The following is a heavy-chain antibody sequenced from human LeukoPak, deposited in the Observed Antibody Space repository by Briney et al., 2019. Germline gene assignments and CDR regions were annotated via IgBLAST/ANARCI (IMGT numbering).Heavy chain of an antibody. V-gene: IGHV4-4*02. CDR2: IYTSGST. D-gene: IGHD6-13*01. Sequence: PSGTLSLTCAVSGGSISSSNWWSWVRQPAGKGLEWIGRIYTSGSTNYNPSLKSRVTISVDTSKNQFSLKLSSVTAADTAVYYCARRRASSSWYFLNYYMDVWGKGTTVTISS. J-gene: IGHJ6*03. CDR3: ARRRASSSWYFLNYYMDV. CDR1: GGSISSSNW.